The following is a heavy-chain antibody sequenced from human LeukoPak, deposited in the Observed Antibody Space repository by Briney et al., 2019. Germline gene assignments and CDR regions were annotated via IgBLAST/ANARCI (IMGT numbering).Heavy chain of an antibody. J-gene: IGHJ4*02. CDR3: ARHRRSPSARIAAVGNMALSLLLDY. V-gene: IGHV4-34*01. CDR2: INHSRST. CDR1: GGSFSGYY. D-gene: IGHD6-13*01. Sequence: PSQTLSLTCAVYGGSFSGYYWSWIRQPPGKGLEWIGEINHSRSTNYNPSLKSRVTISVDTSKNQFSLKLSSVTAADTAVYYCARHRRSPSARIAAVGNMALSLLLDYWGQGTLVTVSS.